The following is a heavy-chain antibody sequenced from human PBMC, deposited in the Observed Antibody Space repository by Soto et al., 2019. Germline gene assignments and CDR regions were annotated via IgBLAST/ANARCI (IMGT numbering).Heavy chain of an antibody. CDR1: GFTFSSYI. Sequence: EVQLVESGGGLVQPGGSLRLSCAASGFTFSSYIMNWVRQAPGKGLEWVSYISSGSSTIFYADSVKGRFTISRDNAKGSLYLQMNSLRDEDTAVYYCARGKVAAARPYGFDIWGQGTMVTVSS. CDR3: ARGKVAAARPYGFDI. V-gene: IGHV3-48*02. CDR2: ISSGSSTI. J-gene: IGHJ3*02. D-gene: IGHD6-6*01.